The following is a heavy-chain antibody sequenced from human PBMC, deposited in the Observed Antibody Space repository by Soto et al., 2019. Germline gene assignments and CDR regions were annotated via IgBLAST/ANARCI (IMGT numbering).Heavy chain of an antibody. CDR3: ARFFSGYDP. V-gene: IGHV4-31*03. CDR2: IYYSGST. CDR1: GGYLSSGCYY. D-gene: IGHD5-12*01. J-gene: IGHJ5*02. Sequence: SVTLSVTCTVSGGYLSSGCYYWSWIRQHPGKGLEWIGYIYYSGSTYYNPSLKSRVTISVDTSKNQFSLKLSSVTAADTAVYYCARFFSGYDPWGQGTLVTVSS.